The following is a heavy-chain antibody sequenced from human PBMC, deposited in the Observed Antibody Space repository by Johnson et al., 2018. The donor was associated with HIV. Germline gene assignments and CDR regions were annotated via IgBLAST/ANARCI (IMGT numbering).Heavy chain of an antibody. Sequence: VQLVESGGGVVQPGGSLRLSCEASGITISRNWMHWVRQAPGKGPVWVSRINSDGSSTNYADSVKGRFSISRDNAENTLYLQMNSLRAEDTAVYYCARERDYYDSGGYWVDAFDIWGQGTMVTVSS. CDR2: INSDGSST. CDR3: ARERDYYDSGGYWVDAFDI. CDR1: GITISRNW. J-gene: IGHJ3*02. V-gene: IGHV3-74*01. D-gene: IGHD3-22*01.